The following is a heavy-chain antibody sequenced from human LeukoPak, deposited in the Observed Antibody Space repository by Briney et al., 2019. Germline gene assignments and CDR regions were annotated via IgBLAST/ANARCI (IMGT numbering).Heavy chain of an antibody. CDR1: RFTFSNSA. J-gene: IGHJ3*01. CDR3: AAEIYGGNSDCCTFDF. Sequence: GCSVKVSCMASRFTFSNSAIQGVRQARGQRREWIGWIGVAGGNTNYAQTLQGRITITRDTDATTAYMELTRLRSDDTAVYYCAAEIYGGNSDCCTFDFWGPGTPVSVSS. D-gene: IGHD4-23*01. V-gene: IGHV1-58*02. CDR2: IGVAGGNT.